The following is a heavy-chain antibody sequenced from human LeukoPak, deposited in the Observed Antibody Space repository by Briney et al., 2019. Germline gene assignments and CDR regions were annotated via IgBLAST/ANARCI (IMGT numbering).Heavy chain of an antibody. Sequence: SETLSLTCAVYGGSFSGYYWSWIRQPPGKGLEWIGEINHSGSTNYNPSLKSRVTISVDTSKNQFSLKLSSVTAADTAVYYCAGGVGYCSGGSCYPDYFDYWGQGTLVTVSS. CDR1: GGSFSGYY. J-gene: IGHJ4*02. D-gene: IGHD2-15*01. CDR2: INHSGST. CDR3: AGGVGYCSGGSCYPDYFDY. V-gene: IGHV4-34*01.